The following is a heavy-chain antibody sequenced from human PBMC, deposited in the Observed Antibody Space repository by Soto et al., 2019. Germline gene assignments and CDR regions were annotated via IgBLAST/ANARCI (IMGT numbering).Heavy chain of an antibody. J-gene: IGHJ6*02. CDR3: ARDRKSSGWFYYGMDV. Sequence: GGSLRLSCAASGFTFSSYWMHWVRQAPGKGLVWVSRINSDGSSTSYADSVKGRFTISRDNTKNTLYLQMNSLRAEDTAVYYCARDRKSSGWFYYGMDVWGQGTTVTVSS. CDR1: GFTFSSYW. CDR2: INSDGSST. V-gene: IGHV3-74*01. D-gene: IGHD6-19*01.